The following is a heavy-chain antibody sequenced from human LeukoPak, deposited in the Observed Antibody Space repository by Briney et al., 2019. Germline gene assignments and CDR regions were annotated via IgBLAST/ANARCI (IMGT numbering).Heavy chain of an antibody. CDR2: IYYSGST. V-gene: IGHV4-30-4*08. CDR3: ARDLSYDSSGYYSYYYGMGV. D-gene: IGHD3-22*01. CDR1: GGSIISSDYH. Sequence: SETLSLTCTVSGGSIISSDYHWGWVRQPPGKGLEWIGYIYYSGSTYYNPSLKSRVTISVDTSKSQFSLKLSSVTAADTAVYYCARDLSYDSSGYYSYYYGMGVWGQGTTVTVSS. J-gene: IGHJ6*02.